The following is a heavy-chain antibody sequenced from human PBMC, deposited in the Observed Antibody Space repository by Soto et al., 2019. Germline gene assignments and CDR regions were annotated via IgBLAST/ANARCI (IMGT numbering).Heavy chain of an antibody. V-gene: IGHV1-69*13. CDR3: ARDRAALYNWFDP. CDR1: GGTFSSYA. CDR2: IIPIFGTA. Sequence: SVKVSCKASGGTFSSYAISWVRQAPGQGLEWMGGIIPIFGTANYAQKFQGRVTITADESTSTAYMGLSSLRSEDTAVYYCARDRAALYNWFDPWGQGTLVTVSS. D-gene: IGHD6-13*01. J-gene: IGHJ5*02.